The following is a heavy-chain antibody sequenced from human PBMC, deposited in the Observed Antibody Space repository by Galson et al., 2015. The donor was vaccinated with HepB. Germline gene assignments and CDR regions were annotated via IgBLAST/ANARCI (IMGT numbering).Heavy chain of an antibody. J-gene: IGHJ2*01. D-gene: IGHD2-2*01. CDR1: GFTFSSYS. CDR2: ISSSSSTI. V-gene: IGHV3-48*02. CDR3: AREAVVVPAAMDWYFDL. Sequence: SLRLSCAASGFTFSSYSMNWVRQAPGKGLEWVSYISSSSSTIYYADSVKGRFTISGDNAKNSLYLQMNSLRDEDTAVYYCAREAVVVPAAMDWYFDLWGRGTLVTVSS.